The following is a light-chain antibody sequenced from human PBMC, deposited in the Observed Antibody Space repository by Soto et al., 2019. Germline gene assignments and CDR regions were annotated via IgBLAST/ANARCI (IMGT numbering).Light chain of an antibody. CDR1: ESVHTN. J-gene: IGKJ1*01. Sequence: VMTQSPATLSVSPGERATLSCRASESVHTNLAWYQQKPGQAPRLHIYGASTRATGVPARFSGSGSGTEFTLTISSLQSEDVAVYYCQQYENWRWTFGQGTKVDIK. CDR2: GAS. V-gene: IGKV3-15*01. CDR3: QQYENWRWT.